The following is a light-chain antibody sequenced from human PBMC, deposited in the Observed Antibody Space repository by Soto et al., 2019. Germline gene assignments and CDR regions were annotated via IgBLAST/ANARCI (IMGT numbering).Light chain of an antibody. CDR2: AAS. CDR3: QQYDSTPPWT. Sequence: DIQMTQSPSSLSASVGDRVTITCRASQGIRNDLGWYQQKPGKAPKRLIHAASSLQSGVPSRFSGGGSGTEFTLTISRLDPEDFAVYYCQQYDSTPPWTFGQGTRVEVK. V-gene: IGKV1-17*01. CDR1: QGIRND. J-gene: IGKJ1*01.